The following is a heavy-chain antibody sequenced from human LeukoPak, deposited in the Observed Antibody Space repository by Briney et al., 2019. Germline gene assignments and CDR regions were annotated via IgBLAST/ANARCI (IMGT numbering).Heavy chain of an antibody. J-gene: IGHJ4*02. V-gene: IGHV3-30*18. CDR1: GFTFSSYG. CDR2: ISYDGSNK. CDR3: AKEGGGALDY. Sequence: PGGSLRLPCAASGFTFSSYGMHWVRQAPGKGLEWVAVISYDGSNKYYADSVKGRFTISRDNSKNTLYLQMNSLRAEDTAVYYCAKEGGGALDYWGQGTLVTVSS. D-gene: IGHD1-26*01.